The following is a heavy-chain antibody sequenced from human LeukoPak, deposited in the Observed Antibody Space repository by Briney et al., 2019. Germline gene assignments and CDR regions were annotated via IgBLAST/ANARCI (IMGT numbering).Heavy chain of an antibody. CDR2: IYSGGRT. CDR1: GFTASDNY. CDR3: ARVPFTASLGDYFDY. V-gene: IGHV3-66*01. J-gene: IGHJ4*02. D-gene: IGHD3-16*01. Sequence: GGSLRLSCAASGFTASDNYITWVRQAPGKGLQWVSVIYSGGRTNYAGSVKGRFSMSRDKSNGTVYLQLNSLRTDDTAVYFCARVPFTASLGDYFDYWGQGALVTVSS.